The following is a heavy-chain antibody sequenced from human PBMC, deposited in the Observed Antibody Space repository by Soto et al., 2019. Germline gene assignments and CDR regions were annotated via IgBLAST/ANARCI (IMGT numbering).Heavy chain of an antibody. CDR3: ARHYDFWSGYVDY. CDR2: IYYSGST. Sequence: PSETLSLTCTVSGGSISSSTYYWGWIRQPPGKGLEWIGSIYYSGSTYYNPSLKSRVTISVDTSKNQFSLKLSSVTAADTAVYYCARHYDFWSGYVDYRGQGTLVTVSS. D-gene: IGHD3-3*01. J-gene: IGHJ4*02. CDR1: GGSISSSTYY. V-gene: IGHV4-39*01.